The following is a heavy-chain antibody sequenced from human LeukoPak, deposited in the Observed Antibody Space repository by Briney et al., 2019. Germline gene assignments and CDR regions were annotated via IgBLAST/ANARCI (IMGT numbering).Heavy chain of an antibody. D-gene: IGHD6-13*01. Sequence: SVKVSCKASGYTFTSYGISWVRQAPGQGLEWMGGIIPIFGTANYAQKFQGRVTITADESTSTAYMELSSLRSEDTAVYYCAREPRSSSWYHGRPVPVFDYWGQGTLVTVSS. CDR2: IIPIFGTA. CDR3: AREPRSSSWYHGRPVPVFDY. V-gene: IGHV1-69*13. CDR1: GYTFTSYG. J-gene: IGHJ4*02.